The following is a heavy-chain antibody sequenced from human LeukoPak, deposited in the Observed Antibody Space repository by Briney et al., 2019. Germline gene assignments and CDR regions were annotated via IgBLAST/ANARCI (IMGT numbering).Heavy chain of an antibody. CDR2: IRYDAINE. CDR3: AKALYDSTGRDAFDI. D-gene: IGHD3-22*01. V-gene: IGHV3-30*02. J-gene: IGHJ3*02. Sequence: PGGSLRLSCAASGFVSSNYGMNWVRQAPGKGLEWVAVIRYDAINEYYADSVKGRFTISRDNSKNTLYLQMNSLRAEDTAVYYCAKALYDSTGRDAFDIWGQGTMVTVSS. CDR1: GFVSSNYG.